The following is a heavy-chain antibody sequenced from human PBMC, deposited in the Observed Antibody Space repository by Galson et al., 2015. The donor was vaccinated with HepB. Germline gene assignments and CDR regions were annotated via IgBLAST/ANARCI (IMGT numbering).Heavy chain of an antibody. J-gene: IGHJ4*02. D-gene: IGHD3-10*01. CDR2: IDWDDDK. CDR1: GFSLSTSGMR. CDR3: ARDPYGSGST. V-gene: IGHV2-70*04. Sequence: PALVKPTQTLTLTCTFSGFSLSTSGMRVSWIRQPPGKALEWLARIDWDDDKFYSTSLKTRLTISKDTSKNQVVLTMTNMDPVDTATYYCARDPYGSGSTWGQGTLVTVSS.